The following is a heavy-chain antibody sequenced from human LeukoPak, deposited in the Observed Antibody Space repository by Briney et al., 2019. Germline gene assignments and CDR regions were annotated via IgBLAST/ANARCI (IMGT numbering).Heavy chain of an antibody. Sequence: GESLKISCKGSGYSVTSYWIGWVRQMPGKGLEWMGIIYPGDSDTRYSPSFQGQVTISADKSISTAYLQWSSLKASDTAMYYCARQRSYDSSGYYWATPPDYWGQGTLVTVSS. CDR3: ARQRSYDSSGYYWATPPDY. D-gene: IGHD3-22*01. CDR2: IYPGDSDT. J-gene: IGHJ4*02. CDR1: GYSVTSYW. V-gene: IGHV5-51*01.